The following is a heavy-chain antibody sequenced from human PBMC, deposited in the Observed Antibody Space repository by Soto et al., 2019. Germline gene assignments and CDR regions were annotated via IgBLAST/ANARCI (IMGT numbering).Heavy chain of an antibody. CDR3: ARSNWYSEY. J-gene: IGHJ4*02. CDR1: GGSISNHY. V-gene: IGHV4-59*11. CDR2: IYYNGNT. D-gene: IGHD7-27*01. Sequence: QVQLQESGPRLVKPSETLSLTCTVSGGSISNHYWSWIRQPPGKGLEWIGYIYYNGNTNYNPSLKSRVTMSVDTSKNQFSLKLSSVTAADTAVYYCARSNWYSEYWGQGTLVTVSS.